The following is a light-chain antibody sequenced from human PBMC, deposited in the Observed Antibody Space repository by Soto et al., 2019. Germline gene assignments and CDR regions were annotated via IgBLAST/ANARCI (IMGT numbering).Light chain of an antibody. CDR3: SSYTTSNTRQIV. Sequence: QSVLTQPASVSGSPGQSITISCAGTSSDVGAYNYVSWYQQHPGKAPKLMIYDVNNRPSGDSNRFSGSKSGNTASLTISGLQAEDEADYYCSSYTTSNTRQIVFGTGTKVTVL. J-gene: IGLJ1*01. V-gene: IGLV2-14*01. CDR1: SSDVGAYNY. CDR2: DVN.